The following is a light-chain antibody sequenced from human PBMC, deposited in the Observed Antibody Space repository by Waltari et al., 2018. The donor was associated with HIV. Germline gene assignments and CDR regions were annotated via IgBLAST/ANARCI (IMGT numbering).Light chain of an antibody. CDR2: EVT. V-gene: IGLV2-8*01. CDR3: SSYADRNGFYVV. CDR1: NSDIGGYNY. J-gene: IGLJ2*01. Sequence: QSALTQPPSASGSPGQSVTISCTGTNSDIGGYNYVSWSQQPPVNAPKLVISEVTKRPSGVPDRFSGSKSGTTASLTVSGLQAEDEADYYCSSYADRNGFYVVFGGGTRLTVL.